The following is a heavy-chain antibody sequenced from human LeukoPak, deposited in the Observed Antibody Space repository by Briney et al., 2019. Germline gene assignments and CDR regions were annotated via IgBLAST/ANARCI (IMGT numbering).Heavy chain of an antibody. V-gene: IGHV4-30-4*01. CDR3: ARGIAAAPGDYYGMDV. J-gene: IGHJ6*02. D-gene: IGHD6-13*01. Sequence: SETLSLTCTVSGGSISSGDYYWSWIRQPPGKGLEWIGYIYYSGSTYYNPSLKSRVTISVDTSKNQFSLKLSSVTAADTAVYYCARGIAAAPGDYYGMDVWGQGTTVTVSS. CDR1: GGSISSGDYY. CDR2: IYYSGST.